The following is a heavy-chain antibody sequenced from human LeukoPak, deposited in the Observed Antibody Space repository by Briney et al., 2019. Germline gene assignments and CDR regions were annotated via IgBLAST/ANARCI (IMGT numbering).Heavy chain of an antibody. Sequence: SETLSLTCAVYGGSFSGYYWSWIRQPLGKGLEWIGEINHSGSTNYNPSLKSRVTISVDTSKNQFSLKLSSVTAADTAVYYCARQAAGTRHDAFDIWGQGTMVTVSS. D-gene: IGHD6-13*01. V-gene: IGHV4-34*01. CDR1: GGSFSGYY. CDR2: INHSGST. J-gene: IGHJ3*02. CDR3: ARQAAGTRHDAFDI.